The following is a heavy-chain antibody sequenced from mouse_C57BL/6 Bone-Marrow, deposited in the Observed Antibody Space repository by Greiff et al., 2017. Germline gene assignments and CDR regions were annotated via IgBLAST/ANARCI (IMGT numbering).Heavy chain of an antibody. CDR2: IFPGSGST. Sequence: VQLQQSGPELVKPGASVKISCKASGYTFTDYYINWVKQRPGQGLEWIGWIFPGSGSTYYNEKFKGKATLTVDKSSSTAYMLLSSLTSEDSAVYFCARNYYGSSSYYAMDYWGQGTSVTVSS. D-gene: IGHD1-1*01. J-gene: IGHJ4*01. V-gene: IGHV1-75*01. CDR1: GYTFTDYY. CDR3: ARNYYGSSSYYAMDY.